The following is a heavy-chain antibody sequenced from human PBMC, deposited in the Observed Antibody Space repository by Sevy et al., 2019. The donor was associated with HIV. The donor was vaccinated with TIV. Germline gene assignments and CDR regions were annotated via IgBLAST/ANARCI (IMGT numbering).Heavy chain of an antibody. Sequence: GGSLRLSCKASGFIFSRYGVHWVRQAPGKGLEWVASIFNDGKTKYYGDAVKGRFTISRDDSKNILYLQMDSLRAEDTAVYYCARESGSDWYLDYWGQGTLVTVSS. J-gene: IGHJ4*02. CDR1: GFIFSRYG. CDR3: ARESGSDWYLDY. V-gene: IGHV3-33*01. CDR2: IFNDGKTK. D-gene: IGHD1-26*01.